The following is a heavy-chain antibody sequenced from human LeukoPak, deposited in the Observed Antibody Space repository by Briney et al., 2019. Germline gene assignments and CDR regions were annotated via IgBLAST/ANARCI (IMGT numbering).Heavy chain of an antibody. CDR2: MNPNSGNT. V-gene: IGHV1-8*01. Sequence: ASVKVSCKASGYTFTSYDINWVRQATGQGLEWMGWMNPNSGNTGYAQKFQGRVTMTRNTSISTAYMELSSLRSEDTAVCYCARDTIYCSSTSCYVGNWFDPWGQGTLVTVSS. CDR1: GYTFTSYD. CDR3: ARDTIYCSSTSCYVGNWFDP. D-gene: IGHD2-2*01. J-gene: IGHJ5*02.